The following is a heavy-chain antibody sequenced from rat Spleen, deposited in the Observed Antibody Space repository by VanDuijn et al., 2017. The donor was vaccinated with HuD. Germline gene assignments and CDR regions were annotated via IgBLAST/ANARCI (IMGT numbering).Heavy chain of an antibody. D-gene: IGHD1-8*01. CDR3: SSGSTVATVLDA. CDR2: ITSSGGSS. Sequence: EVQLVESGGGLVQPGRSLKLSCAASGFTFSNYYMAWVRQAPTKGLEWVASITSSGGSSYCRDSVKGRFTISRDDAKSTLYLQMDSLRSEDTATYYCSSGSTVATVLDAWGQGASVTVSS. J-gene: IGHJ4*01. CDR1: GFTFSNYY. V-gene: IGHV5-25*01.